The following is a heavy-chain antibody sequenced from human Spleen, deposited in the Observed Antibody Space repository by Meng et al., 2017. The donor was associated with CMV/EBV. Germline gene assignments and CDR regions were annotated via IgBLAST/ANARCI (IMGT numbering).Heavy chain of an antibody. D-gene: IGHD3-9*01. CDR1: YA. Sequence: YAMHGVRQAPGKGLEWVAVISYDGSNKYYADSVKGRFTISRDNSKNTLYLQMNSLRAEDTAVYYCARDPTLNYDILTGYYTGEVFDYWGQGTLVTVSS. V-gene: IGHV3-30*04. J-gene: IGHJ4*02. CDR3: ARDPTLNYDILTGYYTGEVFDY. CDR2: ISYDGSNK.